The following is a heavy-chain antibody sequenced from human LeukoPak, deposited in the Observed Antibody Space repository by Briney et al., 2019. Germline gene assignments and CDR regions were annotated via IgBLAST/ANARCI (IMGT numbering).Heavy chain of an antibody. CDR2: INGDGDTT. CDR3: AKRPPVGSGQGLDY. CDR1: GFTFDDYA. J-gene: IGHJ4*02. Sequence: PGGSLRLSCVASGFTFDDYAMHWVRQTPGKGLEWVSLINGDGDTTYYADSVKGRFTIPRDNSKNSLYLQMNSLRTEDTALYYCAKRPPVGSGQGLDYWGQGTLVTVSS. V-gene: IGHV3-43*02. D-gene: IGHD1-26*01.